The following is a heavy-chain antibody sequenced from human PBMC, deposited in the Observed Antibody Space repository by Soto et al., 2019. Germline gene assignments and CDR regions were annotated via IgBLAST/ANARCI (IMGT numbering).Heavy chain of an antibody. Sequence: EVQLLESGGGLVQPGGSLRLSCAASGFTFSSYAMSWVRQAPGKGLEWVSAISGSGGSTYHADSVKGRFTISRDNSKSTLYLRMNSLRAEDTAVYYCAGSSDWYAWFDPWGQGTLVTVSS. D-gene: IGHD6-19*01. J-gene: IGHJ5*02. CDR1: GFTFSSYA. CDR3: AGSSDWYAWFDP. V-gene: IGHV3-23*01. CDR2: ISGSGGST.